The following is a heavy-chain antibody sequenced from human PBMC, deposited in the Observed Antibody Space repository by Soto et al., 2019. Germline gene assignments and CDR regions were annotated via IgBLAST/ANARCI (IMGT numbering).Heavy chain of an antibody. CDR3: ARDLTSLGYCSGGSCWRYFDY. V-gene: IGHV3-21*01. CDR2: ISSSSSYI. J-gene: IGHJ4*02. Sequence: EVPLVESGGGLVKPGGSLRLSCAASGFTFSSYSMNWVRQAPGKGLEWVSSISSSSSYIYYADSVKGRFTISRDNAKNSLYLQMNSLRAEDTAVYYCARDLTSLGYCSGGSCWRYFDYWGQGTLVTASS. CDR1: GFTFSSYS. D-gene: IGHD2-15*01.